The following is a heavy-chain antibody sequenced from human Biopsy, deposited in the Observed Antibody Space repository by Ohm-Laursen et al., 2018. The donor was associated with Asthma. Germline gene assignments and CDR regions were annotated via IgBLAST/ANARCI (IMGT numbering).Heavy chain of an antibody. Sequence: GTLPLTWTVSGASIRGSGSYWAWIRQAPGKGPEWIGTTHYSGSTFYKPSLRSRVTMSLDTSTNQFSLRLRSATATDTAVYYCASPVNRAFGGYEWAAVFDYWGQGILVTVSS. CDR2: THYSGST. CDR3: ASPVNRAFGGYEWAAVFDY. D-gene: IGHD5-12*01. V-gene: IGHV4-39*01. CDR1: GASIRGSGSY. J-gene: IGHJ4*02.